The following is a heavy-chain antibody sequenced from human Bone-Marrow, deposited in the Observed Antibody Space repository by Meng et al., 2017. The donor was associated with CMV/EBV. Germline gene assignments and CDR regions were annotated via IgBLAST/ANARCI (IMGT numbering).Heavy chain of an antibody. CDR3: AKEGRPRRYYYGMYV. CDR1: GFTFSSYG. D-gene: IGHD6-25*01. Sequence: GESLKISCAASGFTFSSYGMHWVRQAPGKGLEWVAFIRYDGSNKYYADSVKGRFTISRDNSKNTLYLQMNSLRAEDTAVYYCAKEGRPRRYYYGMYVWGQGTTVTVSS. CDR2: IRYDGSNK. J-gene: IGHJ6*02. V-gene: IGHV3-30*02.